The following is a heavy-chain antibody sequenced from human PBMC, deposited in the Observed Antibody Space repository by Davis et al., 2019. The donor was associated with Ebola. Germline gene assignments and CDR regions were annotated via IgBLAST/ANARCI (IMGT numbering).Heavy chain of an antibody. V-gene: IGHV1-46*01. D-gene: IGHD3-3*01. J-gene: IGHJ6*02. CDR1: GYTFTSYY. CDR3: ARGGAIFGVNMDV. CDR2: INPSGGST. Sequence: AASVKVSCKASGYTFTSYYMHWVRQAPGQGLEWMGIINPSGGSTSYAQKFQGRVTITADESTSTAYMELSSLRSEDTAVYYCARGGAIFGVNMDVWGQGTTVTVSS.